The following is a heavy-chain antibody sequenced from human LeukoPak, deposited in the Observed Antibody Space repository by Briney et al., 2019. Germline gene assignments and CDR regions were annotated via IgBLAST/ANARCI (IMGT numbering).Heavy chain of an antibody. CDR3: TTDLKVRGVIIAN. CDR2: IKSKTDGGTT. CDR1: GFTLSDYY. V-gene: IGHV3-15*01. Sequence: PGGSLRLSCAASGFTLSDYYMSRIRQAPAKGLEWVGRIKSKTDGGTTDYAAPVKGRFTISRDDSKNTLYLQMNSLKTEDTAVYYCTTDLKVRGVIIANWGQGTLVTVSS. J-gene: IGHJ4*02. D-gene: IGHD3-10*01.